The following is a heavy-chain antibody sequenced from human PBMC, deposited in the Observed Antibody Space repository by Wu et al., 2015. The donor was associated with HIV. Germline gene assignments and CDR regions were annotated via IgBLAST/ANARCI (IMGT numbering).Heavy chain of an antibody. Sequence: QVRLVQSGSEVKKPGASVKVSCKTSGYIFTDYYIHWVRQAPGQGLEWMGWINCKSGATFYTQKFQGRVTMTRDTSNSTVYMELNRLNSDDTAVYYCARVSPPDVWGKGTHGHRLF. V-gene: IGHV1-2*02. CDR1: GYIFTDYY. CDR2: INCKSGAT. CDR3: ARVSPPDV. J-gene: IGHJ6*04.